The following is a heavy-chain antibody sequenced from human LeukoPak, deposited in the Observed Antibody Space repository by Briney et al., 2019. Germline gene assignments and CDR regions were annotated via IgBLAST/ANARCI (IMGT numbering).Heavy chain of an antibody. CDR3: AKASRGVLIAFDI. Sequence: PGGSLRLSCAASGFTFSSYGMHWVRQAPGKGLEWVAFIRYDGSNKYYADSVKVRFTISRDNSKNTLYLQMNSLRAADTAVYYCAKASRGVLIAFDIWGQGTMVTVSS. V-gene: IGHV3-30*02. J-gene: IGHJ3*02. CDR2: IRYDGSNK. CDR1: GFTFSSYG. D-gene: IGHD3-10*01.